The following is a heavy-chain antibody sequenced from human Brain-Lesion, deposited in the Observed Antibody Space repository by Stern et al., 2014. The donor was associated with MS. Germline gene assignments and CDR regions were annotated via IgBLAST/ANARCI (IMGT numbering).Heavy chain of an antibody. CDR3: ARGERWFDS. CDR1: GFTFSNYC. CDR2: VNNDGRRT. Sequence: EVKLVESGGGLVQPGGSLRLSCAASGFTFSNYCMHWVRQAPGKGLVWVSRVNNDGRRTSYADSVKGRFTMSRDNAKNTLYLQMNSLRVEDTAIYYCARGERWFDSWGQGTLVTVSS. V-gene: IGHV3-74*02. J-gene: IGHJ5*01. D-gene: IGHD3-10*01.